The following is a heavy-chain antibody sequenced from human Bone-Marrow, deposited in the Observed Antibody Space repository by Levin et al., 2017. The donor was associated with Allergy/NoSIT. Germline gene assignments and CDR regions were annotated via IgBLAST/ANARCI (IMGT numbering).Heavy chain of an antibody. CDR1: GYSFTSYW. CDR2: IYPGDSDT. J-gene: IGHJ4*02. D-gene: IGHD5-18*01. CDR3: ARHEVIGGYSYGYVDY. V-gene: IGHV5-51*01. Sequence: GESLKISCKGSGYSFTSYWIGWVRQMPGKGLEWMGIIYPGDSDTRYSPSFQGQVTISADKSISTAYLQWSSLKASDTAMYYCARHEVIGGYSYGYVDYWGQGTLVTVSS.